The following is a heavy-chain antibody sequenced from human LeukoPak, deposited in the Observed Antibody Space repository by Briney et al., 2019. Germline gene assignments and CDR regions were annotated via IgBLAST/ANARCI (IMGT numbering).Heavy chain of an antibody. J-gene: IGHJ5*02. D-gene: IGHD1-14*01. CDR1: GFTFSSYA. V-gene: IGHV3-30-3*01. Sequence: GGSLRLSCAASGFTFSSYAMHWVRQAPGKGLEWVAVISYDGSNKYCADSVKGRFTISRDNSKNTLYLQMNSLRAEDTAVYYCANKPAGFDPWGQGTLVTVSS. CDR3: ANKPAGFDP. CDR2: ISYDGSNK.